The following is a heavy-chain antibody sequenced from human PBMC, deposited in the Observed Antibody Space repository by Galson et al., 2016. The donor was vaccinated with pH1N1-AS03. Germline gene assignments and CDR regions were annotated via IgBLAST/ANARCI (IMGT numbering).Heavy chain of an antibody. J-gene: IGHJ6*02. D-gene: IGHD6-19*01. Sequence: ETLSLTCSVSGVSINSHLWTWIRQTPGKELEWIGNRDHTGNTEYSPSLKTRVSITVDTSKNQLSLRLKSVTAADTAVYYCARQGQWLVEHYYYGMDVWGHGTTVTVSS. CDR3: ARQGQWLVEHYYYGMDV. V-gene: IGHV4-59*08. CDR1: GVSINSHL. CDR2: RDHTGNT.